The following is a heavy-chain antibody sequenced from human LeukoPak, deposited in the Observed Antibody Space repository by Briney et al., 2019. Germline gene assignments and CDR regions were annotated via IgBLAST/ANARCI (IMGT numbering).Heavy chain of an antibody. CDR3: ARDSYMFGSDY. CDR2: ISNGGGTI. J-gene: IGHJ4*02. Sequence: PGGSLRLSCAASGFIFGSYAMNWVRQAPGKGLEWVSYISNGGGTISYADSVKGRFTISRDNAKNSVFLQMNTLRAEDTAVYYCARDSYMFGSDYWGQGTLVTVSS. V-gene: IGHV3-48*03. CDR1: GFIFGSYA. D-gene: IGHD3-10*02.